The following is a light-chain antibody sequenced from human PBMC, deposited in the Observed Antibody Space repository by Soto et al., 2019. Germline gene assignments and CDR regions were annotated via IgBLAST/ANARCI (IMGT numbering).Light chain of an antibody. Sequence: EVVLTQSPATLSLSPGERATLSCRASQSVSSYLAWYQQKPGQAPRRLIYDASNRATGIPARFSGSGSGTYFTLTISSLEPEDFAVYYCQQRSNWPGFGGGTKVEIK. V-gene: IGKV3-11*01. CDR3: QQRSNWPG. CDR2: DAS. CDR1: QSVSSY. J-gene: IGKJ4*02.